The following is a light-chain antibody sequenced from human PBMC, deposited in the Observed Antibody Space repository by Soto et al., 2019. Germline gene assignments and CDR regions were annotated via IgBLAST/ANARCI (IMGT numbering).Light chain of an antibody. CDR1: SGHSSYA. CDR3: QTWGTGMV. J-gene: IGLJ3*02. V-gene: IGLV4-69*01. CDR2: LNSDGSH. Sequence: QSVLTQSPSASASLGASVKLTCTLSSGHSSYAIAWHQQQPEKGPRYLMKLNSDGSHSKGDGIPDRFSGSSSGAERYLTISSLQSEDEADYYCQTWGTGMVFGGGTNLTVL.